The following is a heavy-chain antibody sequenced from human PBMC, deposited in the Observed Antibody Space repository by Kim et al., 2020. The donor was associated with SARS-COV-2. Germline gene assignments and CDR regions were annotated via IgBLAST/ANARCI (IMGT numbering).Heavy chain of an antibody. V-gene: IGHV3-21*01. J-gene: IGHJ6*03. CDR2: ISSSSSYI. D-gene: IGHD6-13*01. Sequence: GGSLRLSCAASGFTFSSYSMNWVRQAPGKGLEWVSSISSSSSYIYYADSVKGRFTISRDNAKNSLYLQMNSLRAEDTAVYYCARNPQQLQETMDVWGKGTTVTVSS. CDR1: GFTFSSYS. CDR3: ARNPQQLQETMDV.